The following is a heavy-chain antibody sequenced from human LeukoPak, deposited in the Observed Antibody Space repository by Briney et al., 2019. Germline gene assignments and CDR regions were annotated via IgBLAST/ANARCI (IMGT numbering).Heavy chain of an antibody. CDR2: IFYSGST. CDR1: GGSLSTYY. CDR3: ARVGEQWRGRPLDY. Sequence: TSETLSLTCSVSGGSLSTYYWSWIRQPPGMGLEWIGYIFYSGSTNYNPSLKSRVTISIDTSKNQFSLKLSSVTAADTAVYYCARVGEQWRGRPLDYWGQGTLVTVSS. J-gene: IGHJ4*02. V-gene: IGHV4-59*01. D-gene: IGHD6-19*01.